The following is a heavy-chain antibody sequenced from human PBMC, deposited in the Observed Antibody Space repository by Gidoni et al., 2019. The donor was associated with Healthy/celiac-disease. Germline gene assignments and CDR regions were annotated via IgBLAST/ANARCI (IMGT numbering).Heavy chain of an antibody. CDR2: ISYDGSNK. D-gene: IGHD6-13*01. J-gene: IGHJ4*02. CDR1: GFTFSSYA. CDR3: ARGIAAADIAPLDY. V-gene: IGHV3-30-3*01. Sequence: QVQLVESGGGVVQPGRSLRLSCAASGFTFSSYAMHWVRQAPGKGLEWVAVISYDGSNKYYADSVKGRFTISRDNSKNTLYLQMNSLGAEDTAVYYCARGIAAADIAPLDYWGQGTLVTVSS.